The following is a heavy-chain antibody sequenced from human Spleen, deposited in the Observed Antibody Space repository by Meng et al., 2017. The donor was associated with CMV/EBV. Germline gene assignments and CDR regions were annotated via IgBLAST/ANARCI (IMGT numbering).Heavy chain of an antibody. CDR3: ARVALRGTYYYYYGMDV. V-gene: IGHV1-69*05. D-gene: IGHD3-16*01. CDR1: GFTFSSYA. J-gene: IGHJ6*02. Sequence: KISCAASGFTFSSYAMSWVRQAPGHGLEWMGGLIPVSGTRNNAQKFQGRVTITTDESTSTAYMELSSLRSEDTAVYYCARVALRGTYYYYYGMDVWGQGTTVTVSS. CDR2: LIPVSGTR.